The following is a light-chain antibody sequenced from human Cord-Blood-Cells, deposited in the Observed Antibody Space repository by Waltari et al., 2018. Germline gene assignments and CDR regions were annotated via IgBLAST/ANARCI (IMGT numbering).Light chain of an antibody. J-gene: IGLJ1*01. CDR2: DVN. CDR3: SSYTSSSTYV. CDR1: SSDVGGYNH. V-gene: IGLV2-14*01. Sequence: QSALTQPASASGSPGQSLTISCTRTSSDVGGYNHVSWYQQHPGKAPKLMIYDVNNRPSGVSNRFSGSKSGNTASLTISGLQAEDEADYYCSSYTSSSTYVFGTGTKVTVL.